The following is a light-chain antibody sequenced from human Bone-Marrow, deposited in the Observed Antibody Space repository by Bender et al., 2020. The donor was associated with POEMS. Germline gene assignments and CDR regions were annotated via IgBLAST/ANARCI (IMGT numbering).Light chain of an antibody. CDR2: GNN. J-gene: IGLJ2*01. CDR3: CSYAGRSTVV. Sequence: QSVLTQPPSVSGAPGQRVTISCTGSKSNIGAGYDVHWYQQLPGAAPKVLIYGNNNRPSGVPDRFSGSKSGTSASLAITGLQAEDEADYYCCSYAGRSTVVFGGGTKLTVL. V-gene: IGLV1-40*01. CDR1: KSNIGAGYD.